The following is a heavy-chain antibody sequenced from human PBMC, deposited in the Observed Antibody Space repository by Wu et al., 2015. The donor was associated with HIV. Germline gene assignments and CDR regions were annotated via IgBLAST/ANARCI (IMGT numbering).Heavy chain of an antibody. V-gene: IGHV1-8*01. CDR3: ARASTGLLVGTGYLVGLIYYFDS. Sequence: QVQLVQSGAEVKKPGASVKVSCKASGYTFSNYDINWVRQVTGQGLEWMGWIEPHSGNTGCAQKFDGRVAMTRDTSMSTAYMELSGLRSDDAAVYYCARASTGLLVGTGYLVGLIYYFDSWGQGTLVTVSS. D-gene: IGHD5-12*01. CDR2: IEPHSGNT. J-gene: IGHJ4*02. CDR1: GYTFSNYD.